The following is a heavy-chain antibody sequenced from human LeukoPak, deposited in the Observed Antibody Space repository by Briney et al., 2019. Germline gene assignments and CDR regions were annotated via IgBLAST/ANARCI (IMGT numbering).Heavy chain of an antibody. V-gene: IGHV5-51*01. CDR2: IYPGDSDT. CDR3: ASGPHFDY. J-gene: IGHJ4*02. CDR1: GYTFSNSW. Sequence: GESLKISCKGSGYTFSNSWIGWVRQVPGKGLEWMGIIYPGDSDTRYSPSFQGQVTISADKSISTAYLQWSSLKASDAAMYYCASGPHFDYWGQGTLVTVSS.